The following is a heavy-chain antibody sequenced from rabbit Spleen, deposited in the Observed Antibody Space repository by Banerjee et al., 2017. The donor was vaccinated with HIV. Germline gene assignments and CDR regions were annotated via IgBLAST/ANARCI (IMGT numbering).Heavy chain of an antibody. J-gene: IGHJ4*01. CDR2: INIGTGKG. CDR1: GVSFSDNDV. V-gene: IGHV1S40*01. Sequence: QSLEESGGGLVKPEGSLTLTCKASGVSFSDNDVMCWVRQAPGKGLEWIACINIGTGKGVYATWANGRFIRSRTASFTVTLQMTSLTAADTATYICAREVLYAAYAGCGDAAMSYLDLWGPGTLVTVS. CDR3: AREVLYAAYAGCGDAAMSYLDL. D-gene: IGHD6-1*01.